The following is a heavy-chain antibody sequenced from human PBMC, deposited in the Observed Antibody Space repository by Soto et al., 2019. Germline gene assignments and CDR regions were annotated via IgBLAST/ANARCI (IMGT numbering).Heavy chain of an antibody. CDR2: ISYDGSNK. Sequence: GSLRLSCAASGFTFSSYGMHWVRQAPGKGLEWVAVISYDGSNKYYADSVKGRFTISRDNSKNTLYLQMNSLRAEDTAVYYCAKDARIILFRGSLSPSLLVNYMDVWGKGTTVTVSS. CDR1: GFTFSSYG. CDR3: AKDARIILFRGSLSPSLLVNYMDV. V-gene: IGHV3-30*18. D-gene: IGHD2-8*01. J-gene: IGHJ6*03.